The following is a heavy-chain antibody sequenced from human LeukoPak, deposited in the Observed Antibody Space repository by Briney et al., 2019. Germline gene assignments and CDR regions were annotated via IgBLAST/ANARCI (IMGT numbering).Heavy chain of an antibody. CDR1: GGSFSGYY. Sequence: SETLSLICAVYGGSFSGYYWSWIRQPPGKGLEWIGEINHSGSTNYIPPLKSRATISVDTSKNQFSLKLSSVTAADTAVYYCARGNYYGSGTLGAFDIWGQGTMVTVSS. J-gene: IGHJ3*02. CDR2: INHSGST. CDR3: ARGNYYGSGTLGAFDI. V-gene: IGHV4-34*01. D-gene: IGHD3-10*01.